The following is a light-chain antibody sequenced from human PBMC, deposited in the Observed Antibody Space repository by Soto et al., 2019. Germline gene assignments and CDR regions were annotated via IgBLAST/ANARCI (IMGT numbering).Light chain of an antibody. CDR3: AAWDDSLNGPV. CDR2: TNN. CDR1: SSNIGSKA. V-gene: IGLV1-44*01. Sequence: QPVLTQPPSASGTPGQRVTISCSGSSSNIGSKAVNWYQQLPGTAPKLLIYTNNQRPSGVPDRFSGSKSGTSASLAISGLQSEDEAEYHCAAWDDSLNGPVFGGGTKVTVL. J-gene: IGLJ3*02.